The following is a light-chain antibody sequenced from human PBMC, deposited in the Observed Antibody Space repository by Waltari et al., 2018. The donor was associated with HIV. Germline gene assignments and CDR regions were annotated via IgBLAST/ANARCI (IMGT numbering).Light chain of an antibody. CDR1: QSVSSN. V-gene: IGKV3-15*01. CDR2: GAS. CDR3: QQYNNWPLWT. Sequence: EIVMTQSPATLPGSPGERATPSCRASQSVSSNLASYQQKPGQAPRLLIYGASTRATGIPARFSGSGSGTEFTLTISSLQSEDFAVYYCQQYNNWPLWTFGQGTKVEIK. J-gene: IGKJ1*01.